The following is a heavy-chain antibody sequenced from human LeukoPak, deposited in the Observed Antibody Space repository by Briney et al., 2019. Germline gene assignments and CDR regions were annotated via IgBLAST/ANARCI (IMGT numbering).Heavy chain of an antibody. J-gene: IGHJ2*01. V-gene: IGHV3-53*01. D-gene: IGHD3-10*01. CDR3: ARIIGYDASGNYRGYFDL. Sequence: PGGSLRLSCAASGFTVSSNYMSWVRQAPGKGLEWVSVIYSGGSTYYADSVKGRFTISRDNSKNALYLQMNSLRAEDTAVYYCARIIGYDASGNYRGYFDLWGRGTLVTVSS. CDR2: IYSGGST. CDR1: GFTVSSNY.